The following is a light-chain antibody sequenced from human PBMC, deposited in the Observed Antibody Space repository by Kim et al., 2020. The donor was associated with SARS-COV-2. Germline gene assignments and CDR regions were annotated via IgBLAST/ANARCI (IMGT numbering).Light chain of an antibody. V-gene: IGLV1-44*01. J-gene: IGLJ3*02. CDR1: RSNVGSNT. Sequence: GQRVSISCAGSRSNVGSNTVNWYQVLPGTAPALLLLGDSQRPSGVPDRFSASKSGTSASLAISGLQSEDEADYYCAVWDDSLPGPVFGGGTQLTVL. CDR2: GDS. CDR3: AVWDDSLPGPV.